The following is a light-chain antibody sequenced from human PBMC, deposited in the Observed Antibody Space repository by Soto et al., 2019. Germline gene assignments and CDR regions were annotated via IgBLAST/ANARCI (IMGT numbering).Light chain of an antibody. CDR2: DVT. Sequence: QSALTQPPSASGSPGQSVTISCTGASSDVGGYNFVSWYQHHPGKAPRLMIYDVTQRPSGVPDRFSGSKSGNTASLTVSGLRVDDEAYYYCSSYAGSSIPVSFGGGTK. CDR3: SSYAGSSIPVS. CDR1: SSDVGGYNF. J-gene: IGLJ3*02. V-gene: IGLV2-8*01.